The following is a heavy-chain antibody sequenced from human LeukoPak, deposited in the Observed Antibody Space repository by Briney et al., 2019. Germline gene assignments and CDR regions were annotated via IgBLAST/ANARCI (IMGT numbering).Heavy chain of an antibody. Sequence: SETLSLTCTVSGGSISTYYWSWIRQTPGEGLEWIGYIYTSGSTDYNPSLKSRVTISLDTSNNQFSLNLNSVTAADTAVYYCARSRGRKLTPFDYWGQGILVTVSS. CDR1: GGSISTYY. CDR3: ARSRGRKLTPFDY. CDR2: IYTSGST. J-gene: IGHJ4*02. V-gene: IGHV4-4*09. D-gene: IGHD3-10*01.